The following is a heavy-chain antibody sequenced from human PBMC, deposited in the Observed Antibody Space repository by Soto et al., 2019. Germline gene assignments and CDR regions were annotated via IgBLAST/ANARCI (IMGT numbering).Heavy chain of an antibody. V-gene: IGHV3-33*01. CDR3: ARDTARAMVRIYYGMDV. CDR1: GFTFSSYG. CDR2: IWYDGSNK. J-gene: IGHJ6*02. D-gene: IGHD3-10*01. Sequence: QVQLVESGGGVVQPGRSLRLSCAASGFTFSSYGMHWVRQAPGKGLEWVEVIWYDGSNKYYADSVKGRFTISRDNSKNTLYLQMNSLRAEDTAVSYCARDTARAMVRIYYGMDVWGQGTTVTVSS.